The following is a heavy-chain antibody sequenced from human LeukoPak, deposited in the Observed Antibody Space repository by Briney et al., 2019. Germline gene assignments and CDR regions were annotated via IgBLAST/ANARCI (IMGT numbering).Heavy chain of an antibody. J-gene: IGHJ4*02. V-gene: IGHV1-69*01. Sequence: SVKVSCKASGGTFSSYAISWVRQAPGQGLEWMGGIIPIFGTANYAQKFQGRVTITADESTSTAYMELSSLRSEDTAVYNCASITEYSSSDGAFDYWGQGTLVTVSS. CDR3: ASITEYSSSDGAFDY. CDR1: GGTFSSYA. D-gene: IGHD6-6*01. CDR2: IIPIFGTA.